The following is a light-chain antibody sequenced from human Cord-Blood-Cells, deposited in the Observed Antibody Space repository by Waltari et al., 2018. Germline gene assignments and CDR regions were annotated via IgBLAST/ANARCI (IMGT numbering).Light chain of an antibody. CDR1: SSNIGSNY. V-gene: IGLV1-47*01. Sequence: QSVLTQPPSASGTPGQRVTISCSGSSSNIGSNYVYWYQQLPGTAPKLLIYRHKQRPSGVPDRFSGSKSGTSASLAISGLRSEDEADYYCAAWDDSLSGHYVFGTGTKVTVL. CDR2: RHK. J-gene: IGLJ1*01. CDR3: AAWDDSLSGHYV.